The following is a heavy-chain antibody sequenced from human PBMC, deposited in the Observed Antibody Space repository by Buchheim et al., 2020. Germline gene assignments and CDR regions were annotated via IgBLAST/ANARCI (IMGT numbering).Heavy chain of an antibody. Sequence: QVQLQESGPGLVKPSETLSLTCTVSGGSISSYYWSWIRQPPGKGLEWIGYIYYSGSTNYNPSLKSRVTISVDTSKNQFSLKLSSVTAAETAVYYCAREVNGGYCSGGGCYRSRWFDPWGQGTL. D-gene: IGHD2-15*01. V-gene: IGHV4-59*01. CDR1: GGSISSYY. J-gene: IGHJ5*02. CDR2: IYYSGST. CDR3: AREVNGGYCSGGGCYRSRWFDP.